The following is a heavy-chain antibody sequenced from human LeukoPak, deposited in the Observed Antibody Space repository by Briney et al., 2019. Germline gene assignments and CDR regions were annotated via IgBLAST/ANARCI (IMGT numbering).Heavy chain of an antibody. CDR1: GYTFTGYY. CDR3: ARTLRYFDWLPAGETDY. CDR2: INPNSGGT. J-gene: IGHJ4*02. Sequence: ASVKVSCKASGYTFTGYYMHWVRQAPGQGLEWMGWINPNSGGTNYAQKFQGRVTMTRDTSISTAYMELSRLRSDDTAVYYCARTLRYFDWLPAGETDYWGQGTLVTVSS. D-gene: IGHD3-9*01. V-gene: IGHV1-2*02.